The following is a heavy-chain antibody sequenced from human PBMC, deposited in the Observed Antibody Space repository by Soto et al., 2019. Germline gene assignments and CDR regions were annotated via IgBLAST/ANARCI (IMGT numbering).Heavy chain of an antibody. J-gene: IGHJ6*02. CDR1: GYSFTSYW. D-gene: IGHD1-26*01. V-gene: IGHV5-10-1*01. CDR2: IDPSDSYT. CDR3: ARHHEGTSGSGHYYYYGLDV. Sequence: PEGSRKLSCKGSGYSFTSYWISWVRPMPGKGLEWMGRIDPSDSYTNYSPSFQGHVTISADKSISTAYLQWSSLKASDTAMYYCARHHEGTSGSGHYYYYGLDVWGQGTTVTVSS.